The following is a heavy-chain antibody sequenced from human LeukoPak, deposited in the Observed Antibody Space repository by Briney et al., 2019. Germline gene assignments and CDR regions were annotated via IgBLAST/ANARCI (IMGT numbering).Heavy chain of an antibody. J-gene: IGHJ4*02. V-gene: IGHV1-18*01. CDR2: ISAYNGNT. CDR1: GYTFTSYG. D-gene: IGHD3-22*01. CDR3: ARDLPYYYDSSGYYGRGDY. Sequence: GASXKVSCKASGYTFTSYGISWVRQAPGQGGEGMGWISAYNGNTNYAQKLQGRVTITTDTATRTDYMETRRLRYGDTDVYYCARDLPYYYDSSGYYGRGDYWGQGTLVTVSS.